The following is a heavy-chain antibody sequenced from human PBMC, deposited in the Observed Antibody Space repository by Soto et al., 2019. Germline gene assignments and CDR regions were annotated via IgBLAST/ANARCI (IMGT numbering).Heavy chain of an antibody. Sequence: SETLSLTCTVSGGSISSSSYYWGWIRQPPGKGLEWIGSIYYSGSTYYNPSLKSRVTISVDTSKNQFSLKLSSVTAADTAVYYWARHEGLDWFDPWGQGTLVTVSS. CDR1: GGSISSSSYY. D-gene: IGHD3-16*01. J-gene: IGHJ5*02. V-gene: IGHV4-39*01. CDR2: IYYSGST. CDR3: ARHEGLDWFDP.